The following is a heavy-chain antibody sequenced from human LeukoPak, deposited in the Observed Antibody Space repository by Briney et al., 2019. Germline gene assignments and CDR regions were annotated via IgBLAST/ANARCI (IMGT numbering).Heavy chain of an antibody. D-gene: IGHD4-23*01. J-gene: IGHJ4*02. CDR3: ARQGDGGRAFDY. CDR1: GGSISSGGYY. CDR2: IYYSGST. Sequence: SQTLSLTCTVSGGSISSGGYYWSWVRQHPGKGLEWIGYIYYSGSTYYNPSLKSRVTISIDTSKNQFSLKLSSVTAADTAVYYCARQGDGGRAFDYWGQGILVTVSS. V-gene: IGHV4-31*03.